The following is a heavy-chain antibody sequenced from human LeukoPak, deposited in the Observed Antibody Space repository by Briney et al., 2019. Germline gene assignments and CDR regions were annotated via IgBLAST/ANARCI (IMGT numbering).Heavy chain of an antibody. D-gene: IGHD2-2*01. CDR3: ARCSLIGTSCSYFDY. Sequence: SETLSLTGTVSGGSISSYYWSWIRQPAGKGLEWIGRIYTSGSTNYNPSLKSRVTMSVDTSKNQFSLKLSSVTAADTAVYYCARCSLIGTSCSYFDYWGQGTLVTVSS. J-gene: IGHJ4*02. CDR2: IYTSGST. V-gene: IGHV4-4*07. CDR1: GGSISSYY.